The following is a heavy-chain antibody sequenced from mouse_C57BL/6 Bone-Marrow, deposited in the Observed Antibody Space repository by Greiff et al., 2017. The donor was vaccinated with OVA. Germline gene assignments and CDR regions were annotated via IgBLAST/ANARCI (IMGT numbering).Heavy chain of an antibody. CDR1: GYTFTDYN. V-gene: IGHV1-22*01. CDR2: INPNNGGT. Sequence: EVQLQQSGPELVKPGASVKMSCKASGYTFTDYNMHWVKQSHGKSLEWIGYINPNNGGTSYNQKFKGKATLTVNKSSSTAYMELRSLTSEDSAVYDCARSGLGPFDYWGQGTTLTVSS. J-gene: IGHJ2*01. D-gene: IGHD4-1*01. CDR3: ARSGLGPFDY.